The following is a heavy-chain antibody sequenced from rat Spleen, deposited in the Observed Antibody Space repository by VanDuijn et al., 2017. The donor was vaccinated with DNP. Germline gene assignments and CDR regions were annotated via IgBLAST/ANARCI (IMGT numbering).Heavy chain of an antibody. CDR1: GFTFSDYN. CDR2: ISYDGGST. Sequence: EVQLVESGGGLVQPGRSLKFSCAASGFTFSDYNMAWVRQAPKRGLGWVATISYDGGSTFYRVSVKGRFTISRENARNTLYLQMDSLRSEDTATYYCAKQTRSHYDEGTCDFDYWGHGVMVTVTS. J-gene: IGHJ2*01. V-gene: IGHV5-7*01. CDR3: AKQTRSHYDEGTCDFDY. D-gene: IGHD1-12*02.